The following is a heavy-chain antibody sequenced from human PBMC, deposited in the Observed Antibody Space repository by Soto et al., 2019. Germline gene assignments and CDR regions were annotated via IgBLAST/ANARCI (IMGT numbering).Heavy chain of an antibody. CDR2: IYPGDSDT. V-gene: IGHV5-51*01. CDR1: GYTFTNYW. D-gene: IGHD3-9*01. Sequence: GESLKISCQGSGYTFTNYWIGWVRQMPGKGLEWMGVIYPGDSDTKYSPSFQGQVTFSADKSIDTAYLQWTSLKASDTAMYFCGRLTGLPHYYSTDVWGQGTTVTVSS. J-gene: IGHJ6*02. CDR3: GRLTGLPHYYSTDV.